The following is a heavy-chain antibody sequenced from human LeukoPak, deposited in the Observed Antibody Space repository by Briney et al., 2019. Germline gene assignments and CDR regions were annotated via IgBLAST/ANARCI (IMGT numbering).Heavy chain of an antibody. D-gene: IGHD3-3*01. CDR1: GFTVSSDY. Sequence: GGSLRLSCAASGFTVSSDYVSWVRQAPGKGLEWVSIIYSGGDTNYADSVKGRFTISRDNSKNTLYLQMNSLRAEDTAVYYCARDRYSTIFGGWGQGTLVTVSS. CDR2: IYSGGDT. V-gene: IGHV3-66*02. J-gene: IGHJ4*02. CDR3: ARDRYSTIFGG.